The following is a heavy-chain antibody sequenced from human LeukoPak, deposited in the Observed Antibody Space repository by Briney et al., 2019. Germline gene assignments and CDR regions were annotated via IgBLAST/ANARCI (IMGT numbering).Heavy chain of an antibody. CDR1: GYTFTGYY. CDR2: IIPIFGTA. V-gene: IGHV1-69*13. CDR3: ARDLGNAFDI. D-gene: IGHD3-10*01. J-gene: IGHJ3*02. Sequence: SVKVSCKASGYTFTGYYMHWVRQAPGQGLEWMGGIIPIFGTANYAQKFQGRVTITADESTSTAYMELSSLRSEDTAVYYCARDLGNAFDIWGQGTMVTVSS.